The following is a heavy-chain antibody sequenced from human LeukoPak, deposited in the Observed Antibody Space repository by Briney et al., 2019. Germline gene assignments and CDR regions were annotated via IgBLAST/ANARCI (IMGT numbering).Heavy chain of an antibody. D-gene: IGHD2-15*01. CDR1: GFTFSSYS. J-gene: IGHJ4*02. CDR2: ISSSSSYI. CDR3: AKAPVTSCRGAFCYPFAS. Sequence: GGSLRLSCAASGFTFSSYSMNWVRQAPGKGLEWVSSISSSSSYIYYAHSVRGRFTISRDNSRNTMDLQMNSVRAEDAAVYYCAKAPVTSCRGAFCYPFASWGQGTLVTVSS. V-gene: IGHV3-21*04.